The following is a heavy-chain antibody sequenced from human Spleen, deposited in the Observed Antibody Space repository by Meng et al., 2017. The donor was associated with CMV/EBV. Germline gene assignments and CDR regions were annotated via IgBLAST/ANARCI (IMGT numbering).Heavy chain of an antibody. CDR1: GYTFTIYG. D-gene: IGHD6-19*01. Sequence: QVQLVQSGAEVKNPGASVTVSFTAAGYTFTIYGTSWVRQAPGQGLEWMGWISAYNGNTNYAQKLQGRVTMTTDTSTSTAYMELRSLRSDDTAVYYCARVRYSSGWYPGWFDPWGQGTLVTVSS. J-gene: IGHJ5*02. CDR3: ARVRYSSGWYPGWFDP. CDR2: ISAYNGNT. V-gene: IGHV1-18*01.